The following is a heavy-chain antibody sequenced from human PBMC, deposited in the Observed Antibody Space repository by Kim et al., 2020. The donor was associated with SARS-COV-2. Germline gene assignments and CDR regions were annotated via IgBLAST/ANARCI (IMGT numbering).Heavy chain of an antibody. CDR3: AKCLYSYGSDSVDI. CDR2: IRGGGGVA. J-gene: IGHJ3*02. D-gene: IGHD5-18*01. CDR1: GFTFSNYA. Sequence: GGSLRLSCAASGFTFSNYAMNWVRQAPGKGLEWVSVIRGGGGVAFYADSGKGRFTISRDNSKNTLYLQMNSQRADDTAMYYCAKCLYSYGSDSVDIWGQGTMVTVSS. V-gene: IGHV3-23*01.